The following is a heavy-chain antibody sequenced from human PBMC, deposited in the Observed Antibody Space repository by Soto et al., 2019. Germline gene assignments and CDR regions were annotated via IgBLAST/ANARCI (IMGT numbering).Heavy chain of an antibody. CDR2: ISHDGSNK. CDR1: GFIFSSYG. V-gene: IGHV3-30*03. CDR3: AIKKYYNSRPRPPDDY. J-gene: IGHJ4*02. D-gene: IGHD1-20*01. Sequence: GGSLRLSCAASGFIFSSYGMHWVRQAPGKGLEWVAVISHDGSNKYYADSVKGRFTISRDNSKNTLFLQMNSLRTEDTALYYCAIKKYYNSRPRPPDDYWGQGTLVTVSS.